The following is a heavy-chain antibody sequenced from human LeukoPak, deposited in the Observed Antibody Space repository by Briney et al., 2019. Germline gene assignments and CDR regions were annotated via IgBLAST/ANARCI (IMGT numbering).Heavy chain of an antibody. D-gene: IGHD6-13*01. CDR2: INHSGST. CDR3: ARLGADSSSWYLGDNFDY. J-gene: IGHJ4*02. V-gene: IGHV4-34*01. CDR1: GGSFSGYY. Sequence: SETLSLTCAVYGGSFSGYYWSWIRQPPGKGLEWIGEINHSGSTNYNPSLKSRVTISVDTSKNQFSLKLSSVTAADTAVYYCARLGADSSSWYLGDNFDYWGQGTLVTVSS.